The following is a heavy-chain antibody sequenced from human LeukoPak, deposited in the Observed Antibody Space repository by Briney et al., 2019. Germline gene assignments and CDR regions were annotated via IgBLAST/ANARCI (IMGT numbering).Heavy chain of an antibody. Sequence: SETLSLTCTVSGGSIISSSYYWGWIRQPSGKGLEWIGSIYYSGSTYYNPSLKSRVSISVDTSKNQFSLNLGPVTAADTAVYYCARQSAPGHGCWFDPWGQGTLVTVST. CDR2: IYYSGST. D-gene: IGHD6-13*01. J-gene: IGHJ5*02. CDR3: ARQSAPGHGCWFDP. CDR1: GGSIISSSYY. V-gene: IGHV4-39*01.